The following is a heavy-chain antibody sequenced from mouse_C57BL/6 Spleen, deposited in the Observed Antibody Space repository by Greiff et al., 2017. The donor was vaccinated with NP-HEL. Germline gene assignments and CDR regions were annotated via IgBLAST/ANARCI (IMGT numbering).Heavy chain of an antibody. CDR1: GYAFSSYW. CDR2: IYPGDGDT. D-gene: IGHD1-1*01. CDR3: ARGGYGSSYLDY. Sequence: QVQLQQSGAELVKPGASVKISCKASGYAFSSYWMNWVKQRPGKGLEWIGQIYPGDGDTNYNGKFKGKATLTADKSSSTAYMQLSSLTSEDSAVYFCARGGYGSSYLDYWGQGTTLTVSS. J-gene: IGHJ2*01. V-gene: IGHV1-80*01.